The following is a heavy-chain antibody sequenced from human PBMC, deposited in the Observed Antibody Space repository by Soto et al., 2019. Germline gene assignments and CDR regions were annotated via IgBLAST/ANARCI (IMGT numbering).Heavy chain of an antibody. J-gene: IGHJ4*02. V-gene: IGHV3-72*01. CDR2: SKNKADSYTT. CDR3: TVWGSGNDFGAA. CDR1: GFTFSDHY. D-gene: IGHD3-10*01. Sequence: EVQLVESGGGLVQPGGSLRLSCAASGFTFSDHYMDWVRQAPGKGLEWVGRSKNKADSYTTEYAASVKGRFTISRDGSKNSLFLQMHSLKPEDTAVYYCTVWGSGNDFGAAWGQGILVSASS.